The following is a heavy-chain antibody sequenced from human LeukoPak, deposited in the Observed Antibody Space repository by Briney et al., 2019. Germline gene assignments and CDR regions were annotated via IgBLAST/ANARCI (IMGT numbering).Heavy chain of an antibody. CDR1: GYTFTGYY. Sequence: ASVKVSCKASGYTFTGYYMHWVRQAPGQGLEWMGRINPNSGGTNYAQKFQGRVTMTRDTSISTAYMELSRLRSDDTAVYYCAREPVGQWLVLYYYYGMDAWGQGTTVTVSS. CDR2: INPNSGGT. V-gene: IGHV1-2*06. CDR3: AREPVGQWLVLYYYYGMDA. D-gene: IGHD6-19*01. J-gene: IGHJ6*02.